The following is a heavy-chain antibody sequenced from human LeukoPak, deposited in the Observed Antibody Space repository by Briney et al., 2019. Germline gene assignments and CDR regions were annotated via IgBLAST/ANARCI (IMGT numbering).Heavy chain of an antibody. CDR1: GFTFSSNW. Sequence: GGSLRLSCAASGFTFSSNWMSWVRQAPGKGLEWVANIKQDGSEKYYVDSVKGRFTISRDNAKNSLYLQMNSLRAEDTAVYYCAREAAKDTAMVTYAEYFDLWGRGTLVTVSS. D-gene: IGHD5-18*01. CDR2: IKQDGSEK. J-gene: IGHJ2*01. CDR3: AREAAKDTAMVTYAEYFDL. V-gene: IGHV3-7*03.